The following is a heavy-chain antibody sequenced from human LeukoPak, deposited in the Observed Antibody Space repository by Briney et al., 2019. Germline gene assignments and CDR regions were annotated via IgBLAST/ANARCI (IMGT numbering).Heavy chain of an antibody. CDR3: AKEPLYYY. CDR1: GFTFTGHS. D-gene: IGHD2-21*01. V-gene: IGHV3-23*01. J-gene: IGHJ4*02. Sequence: PGGSLRLSCVASGFTFTGHSMHWVRQAPGQGLEWVSAISGSGDTTYYADSVKGRFTISRDNSKNTLYLQMNSLRAEDTAVYYCAKEPLYYYWGQGTLVTVSS. CDR2: ISGSGDTT.